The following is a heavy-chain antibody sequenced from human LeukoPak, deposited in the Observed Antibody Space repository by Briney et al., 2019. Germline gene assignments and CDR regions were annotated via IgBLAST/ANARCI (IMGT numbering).Heavy chain of an antibody. CDR3: ARDPEYGALDY. CDR2: IKTDGSEE. D-gene: IGHD2/OR15-2a*01. Sequence: GGSLRLSCAASGFTFSNSYMSWVRQAPGKGLEWVANIKTDGSEEGYVDSVKGQFSISRDNVKNSLYLQMNSLRADDTAIYFCARDPEYGALDYWGQGTQVTVSS. V-gene: IGHV3-7*01. J-gene: IGHJ4*02. CDR1: GFTFSNSY.